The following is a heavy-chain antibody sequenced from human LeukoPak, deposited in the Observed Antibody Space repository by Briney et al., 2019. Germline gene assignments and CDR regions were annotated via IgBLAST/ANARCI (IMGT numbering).Heavy chain of an antibody. D-gene: IGHD2-2*01. CDR2: ISYAGSNK. CDR3: AKDLYCSSTSCRNYGDYLSPWDY. Sequence: PGESLRLSCAASGFTFSSYAMHWVSQAPGKVLEWVAFISYAGSNKYYADSVKGRFTISRDNSKNTLYLQMNSLRAEDTALYYCAKDLYCSSTSCRNYGDYLSPWDYWGQGTLVTVSS. V-gene: IGHV3-30*04. J-gene: IGHJ4*02. CDR1: GFTFSSYA.